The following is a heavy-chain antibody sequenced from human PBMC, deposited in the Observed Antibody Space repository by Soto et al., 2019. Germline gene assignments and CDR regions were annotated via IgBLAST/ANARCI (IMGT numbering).Heavy chain of an antibody. J-gene: IGHJ3*01. CDR3: ARGLSFRGDFDV. D-gene: IGHD2-21*02. V-gene: IGHV4-4*02. Sequence: HLQESGPGLVKPSGTLSLTCDVSGGSISSSSWWTWVRQSPGKGLEWIGESYDAGSPNYNPSLQSRVTILADKSKYHFSLRLTSVTAADTAMYYCARGLSFRGDFDVWGQGTTVTVSS. CDR1: GGSISSSSW. CDR2: SYDAGSP.